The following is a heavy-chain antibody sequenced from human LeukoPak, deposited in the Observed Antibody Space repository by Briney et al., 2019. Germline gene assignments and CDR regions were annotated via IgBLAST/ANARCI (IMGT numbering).Heavy chain of an antibody. Sequence: ASVKVSCKASGGTFSSYAISWVRQAPGQGLEWMGRIIPILGIANYAQKFQGRVTITADKSTSTAYMELSSLRSEDTAVYYCARGGSHIVVVTANYYYYGMDVWGQGTTVTVSS. CDR1: GGTFSSYA. J-gene: IGHJ6*02. CDR3: ARGGSHIVVVTANYYYYGMDV. V-gene: IGHV1-69*04. D-gene: IGHD2-21*02. CDR2: IIPILGIA.